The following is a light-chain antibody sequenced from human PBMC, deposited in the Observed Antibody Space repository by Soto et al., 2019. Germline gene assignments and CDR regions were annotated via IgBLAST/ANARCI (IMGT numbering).Light chain of an antibody. J-gene: IGKJ1*01. CDR1: QSVSTY. CDR2: DVS. CDR3: QQRGNWPWT. Sequence: EIVLTQSPATLSLSPGERATLSCRASQSVSTYLAWYQQKPGQAPRLLIYDVSKRATGIPPRFSGSGSGTDFTLTIASLEPKDFAVYYCQQRGNWPWTFGQGTKVEIK. V-gene: IGKV3-11*01.